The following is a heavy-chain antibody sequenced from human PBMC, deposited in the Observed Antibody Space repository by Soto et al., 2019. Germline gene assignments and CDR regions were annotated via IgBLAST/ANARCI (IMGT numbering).Heavy chain of an antibody. CDR3: ARQPSADYYYYYMDV. J-gene: IGHJ6*03. CDR2: IHYSGST. CDR1: GGSISSYY. Sequence: SETLSLTCTVSGGSISSYYWSWIRQPPGKGVEWIGYIHYSGSTDYNPSLKSRVTISVDTSKKQFSLMLNSVTAADTAVYYCARQPSADYYYYYMDVWGKGTTVTVSS. V-gene: IGHV4-59*08.